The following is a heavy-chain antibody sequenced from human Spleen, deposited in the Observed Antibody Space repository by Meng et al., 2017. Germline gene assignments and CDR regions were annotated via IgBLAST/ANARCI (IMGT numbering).Heavy chain of an antibody. CDR2: VDPEEEEK. J-gene: IGHJ4*02. D-gene: IGHD3-10*01. V-gene: IGHV1-69-2*01. CDR3: ATFGGRGAG. CDR1: RYPLSAYH. Sequence: VQVELCEAESMKPGYTLKRPCKVSRYPLSAYHSHWMQRAPGMGREWMGFVDPEEEEKKSAAKSQGSAPPPANPSTDTPSMELTTRTSDDPAVYYCATFGGRGAGWGQGTLVTVSS.